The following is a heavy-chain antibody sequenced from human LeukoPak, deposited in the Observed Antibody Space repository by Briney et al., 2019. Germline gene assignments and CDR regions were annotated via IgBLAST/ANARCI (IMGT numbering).Heavy chain of an antibody. J-gene: IGHJ3*02. CDR3: ARVQVGATIDI. V-gene: IGHV4-59*01. Sequence: SETLSLTCTVSGGSLSSYYWSWIRQPPGKGLEWIGYIYYSGSTNYNPSLESRVTISVDTSKNQFSLKLSSVTAADTAVYYCARVQVGATIDIWGQGTMVTVSS. CDR1: GGSLSSYY. D-gene: IGHD1-26*01. CDR2: IYYSGST.